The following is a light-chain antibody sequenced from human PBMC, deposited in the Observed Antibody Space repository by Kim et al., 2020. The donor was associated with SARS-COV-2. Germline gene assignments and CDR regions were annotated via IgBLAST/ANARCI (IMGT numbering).Light chain of an antibody. V-gene: IGKV3-15*01. CDR3: QQYNNWPLT. CDR1: QSVSSN. CDR2: DAS. Sequence: EIVMTQSPATLSMSPGERATLSCRASQSVSSNLAWYQQKPGQAPRLLIYDASTRATGIPARFSGSGSGTQFTLTISSLQSEDFAVYYCQQYNNWPLTFGGGTKVEI. J-gene: IGKJ4*01.